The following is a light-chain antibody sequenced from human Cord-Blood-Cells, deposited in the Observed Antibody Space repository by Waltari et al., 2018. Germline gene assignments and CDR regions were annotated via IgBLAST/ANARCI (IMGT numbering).Light chain of an antibody. V-gene: IGLV3-16*01. Sequence: SYELTQPPSVSVSLGQMARITCSGEALPKIYAYWYQQKPGQFPVLVIYKDSERPSGVPERFSGSSSGTIVTLTISGVQAEDEADYYCLSADSSGTYVVFGGGTKLTVL. CDR2: KDS. CDR3: LSADSSGTYVV. J-gene: IGLJ2*01. CDR1: ALPKIY.